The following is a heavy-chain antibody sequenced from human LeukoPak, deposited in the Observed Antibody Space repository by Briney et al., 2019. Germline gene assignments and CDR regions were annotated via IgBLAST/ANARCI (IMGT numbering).Heavy chain of an antibody. CDR2: IYSGGST. CDR1: GFTVSSNY. Sequence: GGPLRLSCAASGFTVSSNYMSWVRQAPGKGLEWVSVIYSGGSTYYADSVKGRFTISRDNSKNTLYLQMNSLRAEDTAVYYCARDRLHYGEYEKTFDYWGQGTLVSVSS. D-gene: IGHD4-17*01. CDR3: ARDRLHYGEYEKTFDY. J-gene: IGHJ4*02. V-gene: IGHV3-66*01.